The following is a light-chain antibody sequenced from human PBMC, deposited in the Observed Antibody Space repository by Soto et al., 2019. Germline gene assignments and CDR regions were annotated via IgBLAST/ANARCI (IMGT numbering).Light chain of an antibody. V-gene: IGKV1-12*01. Sequence: DIQMTQSPSSVYASVGDIATITCRESQGISSWLSWYQQKPGKDPKLLIYAASSLQSGVPSRFSGSGSGPDFTLTSSSLQPEEFATYYCQQANSFPPTFGPGTKGDIK. J-gene: IGKJ3*01. CDR1: QGISSW. CDR3: QQANSFPPT. CDR2: AAS.